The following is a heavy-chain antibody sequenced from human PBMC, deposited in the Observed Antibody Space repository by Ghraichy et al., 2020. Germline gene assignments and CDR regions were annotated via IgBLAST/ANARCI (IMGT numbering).Heavy chain of an antibody. CDR3: ARGKGLVVPAKLTQRGVYYFDY. CDR1: GGSFSGYY. V-gene: IGHV4-34*01. Sequence: SQTLSLTCAVYGGSFSGYYWSWIRQPPGKGLEWIGEINHSGSTNYNPSLKSRVTISVDTSKNQFSLKLSSVTAADTAVYYCARGKGLVVPAKLTQRGVYYFDYWGQGTLVTVSS. J-gene: IGHJ4*02. D-gene: IGHD2-2*01. CDR2: INHSGST.